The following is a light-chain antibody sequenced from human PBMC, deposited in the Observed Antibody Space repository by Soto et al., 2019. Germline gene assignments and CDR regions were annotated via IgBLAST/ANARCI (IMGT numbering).Light chain of an antibody. CDR1: QNINTW. J-gene: IGKJ1*01. V-gene: IGKV1-5*01. Sequence: DIQMTQSPSTLSASVGDRFAITCRASQNINTWVAWYQQKPGKAPNLLIYRASTLESGVPSRFSGSGSGTEFTLTISSLQPDDFATYYCQHYNSYSEAFGQGTKVDIK. CDR3: QHYNSYSEA. CDR2: RAS.